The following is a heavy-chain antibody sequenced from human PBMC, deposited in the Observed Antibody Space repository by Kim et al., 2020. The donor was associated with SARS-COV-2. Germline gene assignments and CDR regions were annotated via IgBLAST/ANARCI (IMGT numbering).Heavy chain of an antibody. Sequence: ASVKVSCMASGYPFTAYGLSWVRQAPGQGLEWMGWINGYSGDTNYPQKFQDRGAMTTDISTRTAYMELRSLRSDDTAVYYCARSGYSGSNSFVDYWGQGSLVIVSS. CDR3: ARSGYSGSNSFVDY. V-gene: IGHV1-18*01. CDR1: GYPFTAYG. D-gene: IGHD5-12*01. CDR2: INGYSGDT. J-gene: IGHJ4*02.